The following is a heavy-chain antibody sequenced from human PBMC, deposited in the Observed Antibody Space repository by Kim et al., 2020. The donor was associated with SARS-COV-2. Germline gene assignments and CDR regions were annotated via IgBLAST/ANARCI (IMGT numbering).Heavy chain of an antibody. J-gene: IGHJ5*02. CDR3: ARDGAYCGGDCYLGWFDP. CDR1: GYTFTGYY. D-gene: IGHD2-21*01. V-gene: IGHV1-2*02. Sequence: ASVKVSCKASGYTFTGYYMHWVRQAPGQGLEWMGWINPNSGGTNYAQKFQGRVTMTRDTSISTAYMELSRLRSDDTAVYYCARDGAYCGGDCYLGWFDPWGQGTLVTVSS. CDR2: INPNSGGT.